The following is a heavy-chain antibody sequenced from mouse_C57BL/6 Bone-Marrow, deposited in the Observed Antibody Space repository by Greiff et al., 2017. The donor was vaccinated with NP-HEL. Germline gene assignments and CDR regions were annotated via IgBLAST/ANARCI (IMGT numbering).Heavy chain of an antibody. V-gene: IGHV1-64*01. Sequence: QVQLQQPGAELVKPGASVKLSCKASGYTFTRYWLHWVKQRPGQGLEWIGMIYPNSGSPNYNEKFKSKATLTVDKSSSTAYMQLSSLTSEDSAVYYCARRYYGSSPYFDVWGTGTTVTVSS. CDR3: ARRYYGSSPYFDV. J-gene: IGHJ1*03. D-gene: IGHD1-1*01. CDR2: IYPNSGSP. CDR1: GYTFTRYW.